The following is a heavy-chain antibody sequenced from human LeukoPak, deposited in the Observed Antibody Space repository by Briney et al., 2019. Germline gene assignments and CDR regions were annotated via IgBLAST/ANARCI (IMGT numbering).Heavy chain of an antibody. V-gene: IGHV3-48*01. CDR3: ARDRTVPGVPYNWFDP. Sequence: GGSLRLSCAASGFTFSSYNMNWVRQAPGKGLEWVSYISSSSSTIYYADSVKGRFTISRDNAKNSLYLQMNSLRAEDTAVYYCARDRTVPGVPYNWFDPWGQGTLVTVSS. CDR2: ISSSSSTI. CDR1: GFTFSSYN. J-gene: IGHJ5*02. D-gene: IGHD2-2*01.